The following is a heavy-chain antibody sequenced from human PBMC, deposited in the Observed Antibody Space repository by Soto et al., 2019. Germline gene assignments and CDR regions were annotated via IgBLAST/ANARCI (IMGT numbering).Heavy chain of an antibody. D-gene: IGHD4-17*01. J-gene: IGHJ5*02. V-gene: IGHV4-38-2*01. CDR1: GYSIRSGYY. CDR2: MYHSGAT. Sequence: PSETLSLTCAVSGYSIRSGYYWGCIRQPPGKGLEWIGSMYHSGATYYNPSLKSRVTISVDTSKNQFSLKLNSVTAADTAVYYCARVLVTTVTTGAGWFDPWGPGTQVTVSS. CDR3: ARVLVTTVTTGAGWFDP.